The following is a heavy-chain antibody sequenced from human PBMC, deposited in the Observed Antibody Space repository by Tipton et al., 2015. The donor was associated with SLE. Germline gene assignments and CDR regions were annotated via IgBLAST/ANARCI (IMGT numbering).Heavy chain of an antibody. J-gene: IGHJ4*02. V-gene: IGHV3-21*01. D-gene: IGHD1-14*01. CDR2: ITSSGRHT. CDR3: ARTTEYDY. CDR1: GVDFSTYS. Sequence: SGVDFSTYSMNWVRQAPGKGLEWVASITSSGRHTSTYYADSVEGRFSISRDSAKNTLYLQMNSLRVDDTALYYCARTTEYDYWGQGTQVTVSS.